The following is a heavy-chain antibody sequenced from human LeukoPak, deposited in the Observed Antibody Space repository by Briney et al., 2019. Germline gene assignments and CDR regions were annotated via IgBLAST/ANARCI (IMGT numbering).Heavy chain of an antibody. Sequence: PSETLSLTCTVSGGSISSSSYYWSWIRQPPGKGLEWIGSIYYSGSTYYNPSLKSRVTISVDTSKNQFSLKLSSVTAADTAVYYCARLGRRFDVRGVTNWFDPWGQGTLVAVSS. J-gene: IGHJ5*02. V-gene: IGHV4-39*01. D-gene: IGHD3-10*01. CDR1: GGSISSSSYY. CDR3: ARLGRRFDVRGVTNWFDP. CDR2: IYYSGST.